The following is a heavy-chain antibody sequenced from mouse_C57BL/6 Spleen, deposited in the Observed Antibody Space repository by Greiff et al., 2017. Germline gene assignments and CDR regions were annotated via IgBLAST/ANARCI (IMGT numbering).Heavy chain of an antibody. CDR2: IDPANGNT. Sequence: DVKLQESVAELVRPGASVKLSCTASGFNIKNTYMHWVKQRPEQGLEWIGRIDPANGNTKYAPKFQGKATITADTSSNTAYLQLSSLTSEDTAIYYGAKSYYDSYWDVDVWGTGTTVTVSS. D-gene: IGHD2-4*01. J-gene: IGHJ1*03. CDR3: AKSYYDSYWDVDV. V-gene: IGHV14-3*01. CDR1: GFNIKNTY.